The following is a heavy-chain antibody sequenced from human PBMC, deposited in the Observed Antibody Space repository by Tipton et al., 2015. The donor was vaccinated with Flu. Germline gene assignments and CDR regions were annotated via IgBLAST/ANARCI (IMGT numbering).Heavy chain of an antibody. CDR3: AKVTVRGYYYRYYFDY. D-gene: IGHD3-22*01. J-gene: IGHJ4*02. V-gene: IGHV3-23*01. CDR1: GFTFSSYA. CDR2: ISGSGGST. Sequence: SLRLFCAASGFTFSSYAMSWVRQAPGKGLEWVSAISGSGGSTYYADSVKGRFTISRDNSKNTLYLQMNSLRAEDTAVYYCAKVTVRGYYYRYYFDYWGQGTLVTVSS.